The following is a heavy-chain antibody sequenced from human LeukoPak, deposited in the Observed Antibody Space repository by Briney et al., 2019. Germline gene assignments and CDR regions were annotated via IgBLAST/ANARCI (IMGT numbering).Heavy chain of an antibody. CDR2: ISAHKGNT. CDR3: ASGYCSGGSCYSFDY. V-gene: IGHV1-18*01. D-gene: IGHD2-15*01. J-gene: IGHJ4*02. Sequence: ASVKVSCKASGYTFTSYGISWVRQAPGQGLEWMGWISAHKGNTNYAQKLQGRVTMTTDTSTSTAYMELRSLRSDDTAVYYCASGYCSGGSCYSFDYWGQGTLVTVSS. CDR1: GYTFTSYG.